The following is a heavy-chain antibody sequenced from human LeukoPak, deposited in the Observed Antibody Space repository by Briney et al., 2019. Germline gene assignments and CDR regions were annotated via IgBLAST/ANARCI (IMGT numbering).Heavy chain of an antibody. CDR3: ERDYGA. J-gene: IGHJ5*02. V-gene: IGHV3-74*03. D-gene: IGHD4/OR15-4a*01. CDR1: GFTFSRYW. CDR2: INSDGSAT. Sequence: AGSLRLSCEASGFTFSRYWMHWVRQAPGKGLMWVSRINSDGSATTYADFVKGRFTISRDNAKNTVYLQMNSPRVDDTAIYYCERDYGAWGQGTLVTVSP.